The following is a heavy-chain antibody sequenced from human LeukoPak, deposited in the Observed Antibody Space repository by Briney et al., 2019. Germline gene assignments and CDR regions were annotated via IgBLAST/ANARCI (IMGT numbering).Heavy chain of an antibody. Sequence: PGESLKISCKGSGYSFTSYWIGWVRQMPGKGLEWMGIIYPGDSDTRYSPSFQGQVTISADKSISTAYLQWSSLKASDTAMYYCARPEGYCSSTSCPVDDAFDIWGQGTMVTVSS. J-gene: IGHJ3*02. V-gene: IGHV5-51*01. CDR2: IYPGDSDT. CDR3: ARPEGYCSSTSCPVDDAFDI. CDR1: GYSFTSYW. D-gene: IGHD2-2*01.